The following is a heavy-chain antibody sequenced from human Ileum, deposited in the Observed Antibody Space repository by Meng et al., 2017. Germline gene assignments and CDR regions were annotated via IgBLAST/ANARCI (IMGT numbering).Heavy chain of an antibody. CDR1: GASVTTSHYQ. V-gene: IGHV4-61*01. D-gene: IGHD7-27*01. J-gene: IGHJ4*02. CDR3: ARDHWGSLDY. Sequence: QVPLQESGPGLVRPSETLSLICTVSGASVTTSHYQWGWIRQPPGKGLEWIGYASTNYNPSLKSRLTISLDTSKNQVSLKLTSVTAADTAVYYCARDHWGSLDYWGQGILVTVFS. CDR2: AST.